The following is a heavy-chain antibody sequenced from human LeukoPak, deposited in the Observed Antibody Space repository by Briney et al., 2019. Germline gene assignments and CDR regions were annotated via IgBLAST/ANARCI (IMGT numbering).Heavy chain of an antibody. V-gene: IGHV3-7*04. D-gene: IGHD6-6*01. CDR1: GFTFSSFW. Sequence: GWSLRLSCVGSGFTFSSFWMNWVRQVPGRGLQWLANIKEDGSLTTHEESVKGRFTIFRDNVANVLYLQMNSLRVDDTAIYYCARGRPTPGTDFWGQGTLVTVSS. CDR2: IKEDGSLT. J-gene: IGHJ4*02. CDR3: ARGRPTPGTDF.